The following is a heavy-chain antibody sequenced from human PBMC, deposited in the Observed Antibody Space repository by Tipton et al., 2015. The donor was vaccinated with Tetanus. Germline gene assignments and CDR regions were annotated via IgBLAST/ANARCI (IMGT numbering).Heavy chain of an antibody. CDR3: ARRIAAAGTNYYYGMDV. J-gene: IGHJ6*02. Sequence: GSLRLSCAASGFTFSSYSMNWVRQAPGKGLEWVSSISSSSYIYYADSVKGRFTISRDNAKNSLYLQMNSLRAEDTAVYYCARRIAAAGTNYYYGMDVWGLGTTVTVSS. CDR1: GFTFSSYS. CDR2: ISSSSYI. V-gene: IGHV3-21*01. D-gene: IGHD6-13*01.